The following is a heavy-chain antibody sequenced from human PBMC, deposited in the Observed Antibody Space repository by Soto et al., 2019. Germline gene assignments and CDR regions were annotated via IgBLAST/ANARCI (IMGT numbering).Heavy chain of an antibody. J-gene: IGHJ6*02. CDR1: GFTFSDYY. CDR3: ARVGQDYYYGMDV. D-gene: IGHD1-26*01. CDR2: ISSTTGTI. Sequence: QLQLVESGGGLVKPGGSLTLSCAASGFTFSDYYMTWIRQAPGKGLEWVSYISSTTGTIYYADSVKGRFTISRDNARDLLYLQMNTLRADDTAVYYCARVGQDYYYGMDVWGQGTLVTVSS. V-gene: IGHV3-11*01.